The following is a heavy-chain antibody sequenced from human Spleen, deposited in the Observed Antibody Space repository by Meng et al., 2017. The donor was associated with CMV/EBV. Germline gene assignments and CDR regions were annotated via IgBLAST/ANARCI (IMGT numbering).Heavy chain of an antibody. D-gene: IGHD1-26*01. Sequence: GESLKISCAASGFTFDDYAMHWVRQAPGKGLEWVASISSSSSYIYYADSVKGRFTISRDNAKNSLYLQMNSLRAEDTAVYYCARVSGSYGSLDDWGQGTLVTVSS. CDR1: GFTFDDYA. CDR2: ISSSSSYI. CDR3: ARVSGSYGSLDD. V-gene: IGHV3-21*01. J-gene: IGHJ4*02.